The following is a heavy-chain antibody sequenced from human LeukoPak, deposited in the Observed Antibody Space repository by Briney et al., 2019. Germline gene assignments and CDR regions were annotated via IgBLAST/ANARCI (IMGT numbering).Heavy chain of an antibody. Sequence: GGSLRLSCAASGFAFSSYSMNWVRQAPGKGLEWVSSISSSSSYIYYADSVKGRFTIPRDNAKNSLYLQMNSLRAEDTAVYYFARTAVGVVVAGGAAYWGQGTLVTVSS. J-gene: IGHJ4*02. D-gene: IGHD2-2*01. CDR2: ISSSSSYI. CDR1: GFAFSSYS. V-gene: IGHV3-21*01. CDR3: ARTAVGVVVAGGAAY.